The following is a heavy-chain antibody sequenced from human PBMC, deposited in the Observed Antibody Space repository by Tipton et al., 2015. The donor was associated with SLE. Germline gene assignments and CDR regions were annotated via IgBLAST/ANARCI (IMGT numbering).Heavy chain of an antibody. J-gene: IGHJ3*02. CDR3: ARGLELGVFDI. Sequence: SLRLSCAASGFTFSSYAMSWVRQAPGKGLEWVSAISGSGGSTYYTDSVKGRFTISRDNSKNTLYLQMNSLRAEDTAVYYCARGLELGVFDIWGQGTMVTVSS. CDR2: ISGSGGST. V-gene: IGHV3-23*01. CDR1: GFTFSSYA. D-gene: IGHD1-26*01.